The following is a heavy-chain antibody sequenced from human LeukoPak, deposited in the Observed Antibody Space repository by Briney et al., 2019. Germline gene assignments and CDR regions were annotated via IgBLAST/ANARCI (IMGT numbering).Heavy chain of an antibody. D-gene: IGHD1-7*01. CDR3: VSRWDNWNYYWFEP. Sequence: SETLSLTRAVYGGSFSGYYWSWIRQPPGKGLEWIGEINHSGSTNYNPSLKSRVTISVDTSKNQFSLKLSSVTAADTAVYYCVSRWDNWNYYWFEPWGQGTLVTVSS. V-gene: IGHV4-34*01. J-gene: IGHJ5*02. CDR2: INHSGST. CDR1: GGSFSGYY.